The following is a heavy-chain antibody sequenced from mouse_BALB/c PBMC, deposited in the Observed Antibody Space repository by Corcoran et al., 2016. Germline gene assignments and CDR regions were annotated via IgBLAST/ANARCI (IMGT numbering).Heavy chain of an antibody. CDR2: INPYNDGT. V-gene: IGHV1S136*01. CDR1: GYTFTRYV. Sequence: EVQLQQSGPELITPGASVKMSCKASGYTFTRYVMHWVKQKPGQGLEWIGYINPYNDGTKYNEKFKGKATLTSDKSPSTAYMELNSLTSEDSAVYYCARGHYDYGREDYWGQGTTLTVSS. D-gene: IGHD2-4*01. CDR3: ARGHYDYGREDY. J-gene: IGHJ2*01.